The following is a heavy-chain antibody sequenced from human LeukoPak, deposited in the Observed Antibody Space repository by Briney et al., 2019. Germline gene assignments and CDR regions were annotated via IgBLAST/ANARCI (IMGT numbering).Heavy chain of an antibody. CDR2: ISAYNGNT. Sequence: GASVKVSCXASGYTFTSYGISWVRQAPGQGLEWMGWISAYNGNTNYAQRLQGRVTMTTDTSTSTAYMELRSLRSDDTAVYYCARDSSRYDLTYFDYWGQGTLVTVSS. V-gene: IGHV1-18*01. CDR3: ARDSSRYDLTYFDY. D-gene: IGHD1-1*01. CDR1: GYTFTSYG. J-gene: IGHJ4*02.